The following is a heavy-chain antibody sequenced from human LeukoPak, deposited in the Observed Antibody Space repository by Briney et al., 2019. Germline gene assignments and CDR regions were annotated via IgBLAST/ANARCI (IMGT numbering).Heavy chain of an antibody. Sequence: SETLSLTCAVSGGSISSGAYYWSWIRQPPGKRLEWIGYIYYSGSTNYNPSLRSRVTISVDTSKNQFSLKLTSVTAADTAVYYCAREYSAFDYWSQGTLVTVSS. CDR3: AREYSAFDY. D-gene: IGHD5-12*01. V-gene: IGHV4-61*08. J-gene: IGHJ4*02. CDR2: IYYSGST. CDR1: GGSISSGAYY.